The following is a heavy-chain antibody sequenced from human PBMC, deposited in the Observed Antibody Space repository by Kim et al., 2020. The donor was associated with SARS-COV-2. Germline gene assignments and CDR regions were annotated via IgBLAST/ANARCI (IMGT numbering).Heavy chain of an antibody. V-gene: IGHV4-61*01. Sequence: SASLSLTCIVSGSSVTTDRYCWTWLPQPPGKGLESFRSIYYSGSSNYNPSIRRRVIISEDTTENQFPLMLSPMTAANTAMYYCAGFFLATACSPYSCG. J-gene: IGHJ5*01. D-gene: IGHD1-1*01. CDR1: GSSVTTDRYC. CDR3: AGFFLATACSPYS. CDR2: IYYSGSS.